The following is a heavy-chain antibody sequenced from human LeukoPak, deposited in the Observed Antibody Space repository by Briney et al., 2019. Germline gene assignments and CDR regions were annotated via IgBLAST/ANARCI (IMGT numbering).Heavy chain of an antibody. D-gene: IGHD6-6*01. V-gene: IGHV4-39*01. CDR1: GGSISTSNYF. CDR2: IFYSGNT. J-gene: IGHJ4*02. CDR3: VSSLGHLVPAPYYFDY. Sequence: PSETLSLTCSVSGGSISTSNYFWGWIRQPQGKGLEWIGSIFYSGNTYYNPSLKSRVTISVDTSKNQFSLKLSSVTAADTAVYYCVSSLGHLVPAPYYFDYWGQGTLVTVSS.